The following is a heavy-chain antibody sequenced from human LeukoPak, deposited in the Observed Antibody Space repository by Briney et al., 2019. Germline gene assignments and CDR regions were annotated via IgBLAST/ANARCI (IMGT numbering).Heavy chain of an antibody. Sequence: GESLKISCKGSGYSFTTYWIGWVRQMPGKGLEWMGIIYPGDSDTRYSPSFQGQVIISADRSISTAYLQWSSLKASDTAMYYCARQSHSITDYWGQGTLVTVSS. V-gene: IGHV5-51*01. J-gene: IGHJ4*02. CDR2: IYPGDSDT. CDR1: GYSFTTYW. D-gene: IGHD1-14*01. CDR3: ARQSHSITDY.